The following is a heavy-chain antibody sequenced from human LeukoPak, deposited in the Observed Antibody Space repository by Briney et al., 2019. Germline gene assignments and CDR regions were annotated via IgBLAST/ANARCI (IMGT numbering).Heavy chain of an antibody. CDR3: ARAANKDDAFDI. CDR1: GFTFSSYW. CDR2: ISYDGSNK. V-gene: IGHV3-30-3*01. D-gene: IGHD5-18*01. J-gene: IGHJ3*02. Sequence: PGGSLRLSCAASGFTFSSYWMSWVRQAPGKGLEWVAVISYDGSNKYYADSVKGRFTISRDNSKNTLYLQMNSLRAEDTAVYYCARAANKDDAFDIWGQGTMVTVSS.